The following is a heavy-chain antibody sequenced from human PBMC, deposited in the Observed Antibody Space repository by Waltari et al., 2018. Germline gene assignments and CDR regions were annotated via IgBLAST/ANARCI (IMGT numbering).Heavy chain of an antibody. CDR2: IKQDGSAK. V-gene: IGHV3-7*01. D-gene: IGHD5-12*01. Sequence: EIQVVESGCGVVQRGGCLRLSCAGSGFTFSSYWMSWVRQAPGKGLEWVANIKQDGSAKFYLDSVKGRFTISRDNAKNTLYLQMNSLRAEDTALYYCARAVDVADYWGQGTLVTVSS. CDR3: ARAVDVADY. J-gene: IGHJ4*02. CDR1: GFTFSSYW.